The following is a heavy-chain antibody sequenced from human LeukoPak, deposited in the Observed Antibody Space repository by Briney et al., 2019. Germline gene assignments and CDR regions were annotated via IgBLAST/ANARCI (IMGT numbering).Heavy chain of an antibody. D-gene: IGHD3-16*01. CDR3: ARHHTSSKPIDY. CDR1: GDSLYY. Sequence: SETLSLTCTVAGDSLYYWGWIRQPPGKGLEWIGSVYSTGHTNYNLSLKSRVTMSIDTSKNQLSLKLTSVTAADTAMYYCARHHTSSKPIDYWGQGTLVTVSS. CDR2: VYSTGHT. V-gene: IGHV4-39*01. J-gene: IGHJ4*02.